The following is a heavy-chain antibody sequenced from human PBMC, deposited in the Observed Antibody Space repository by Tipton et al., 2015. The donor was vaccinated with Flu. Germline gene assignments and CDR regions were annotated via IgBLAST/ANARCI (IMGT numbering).Heavy chain of an antibody. J-gene: IGHJ6*02. CDR3: AREGHIVATTSGRDV. V-gene: IGHV4-59*12. CDR2: IYYSGST. CDR1: GGFISSYY. D-gene: IGHD5-12*01. Sequence: GLVKPSETLSLTCTVSGGFISSYYWSWIRQPPGKGLEWIGYIYYSGSTNYNPSLKSRVTISVDTSKNQFSLKLSSVTAADTAVYYCAREGHIVATTSGRDVWSQRITVTVSS.